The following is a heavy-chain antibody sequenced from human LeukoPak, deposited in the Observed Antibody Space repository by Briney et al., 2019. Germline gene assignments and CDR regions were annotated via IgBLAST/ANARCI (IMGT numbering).Heavy chain of an antibody. CDR2: IDPSDSYT. CDR1: GYSLHTYL. J-gene: IGHJ4*02. D-gene: IGHD2-2*01. V-gene: IGHV5-10-1*01. Sequence: GESLRISLQGFGYSLHTYLINWVRQMPGKGLEGMGRIDPSDSYTNYSPSFQGHVTISADKSISTAYLQWSSLKASDTAMYCCARHLRSITSCPNYWGPGTLVTVSS. CDR3: ARHLRSITSCPNY.